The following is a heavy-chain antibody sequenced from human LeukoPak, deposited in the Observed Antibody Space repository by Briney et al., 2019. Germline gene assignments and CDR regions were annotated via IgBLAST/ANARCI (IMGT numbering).Heavy chain of an antibody. D-gene: IGHD3-22*01. Sequence: PGGSLRLSCAASGFTFSSYAMSWVRQAPGKGLEWVSAISGSGGGTYYADSVKGRFTISRDNSKNTLYLQMNSLRAEDTAVYYCAKARNYDSNFSRFFDYWGQGTLVTVSS. CDR3: AKARNYDSNFSRFFDY. J-gene: IGHJ4*02. CDR2: ISGSGGGT. V-gene: IGHV3-23*01. CDR1: GFTFSSYA.